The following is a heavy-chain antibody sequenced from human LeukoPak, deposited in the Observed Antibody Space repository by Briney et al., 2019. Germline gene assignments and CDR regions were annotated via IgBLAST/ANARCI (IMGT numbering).Heavy chain of an antibody. D-gene: IGHD3-22*01. V-gene: IGHV3-15*01. CDR2: IKSKTDGGTT. Sequence: GGSLRLSCAASGFTFSNAWLNWVRQAPGKGLEWVGHIKSKTDGGTTDYAAPVKGRFTISRDDSKNTLYLQMNSLKTEDTAVYYCTTDQGSGYYYDGHWGQGTLVTVSS. CDR1: GFTFSNAW. CDR3: TTDQGSGYYYDGH. J-gene: IGHJ4*02.